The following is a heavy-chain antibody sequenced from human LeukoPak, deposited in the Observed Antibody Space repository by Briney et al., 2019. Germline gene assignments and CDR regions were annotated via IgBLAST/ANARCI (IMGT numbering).Heavy chain of an antibody. CDR3: ARDIHPHEWLVLLL. V-gene: IGHV3-33*01. CDR1: GFTFSNYG. CDR2: IWYDGSNK. Sequence: QPGRSLRLSCAASGFTFSNYGMHWVRQAPGKGLEWVAVIWYDGSNKYYGDSVRGRFTISRDNSKNTVYLEMNSLRAEDTAVYYCARDIHPHEWLVLLLWGQGTLVTVSS. J-gene: IGHJ4*02. D-gene: IGHD6-19*01.